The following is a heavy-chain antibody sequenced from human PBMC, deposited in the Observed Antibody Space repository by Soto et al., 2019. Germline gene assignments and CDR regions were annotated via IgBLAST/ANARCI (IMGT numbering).Heavy chain of an antibody. V-gene: IGHV1-46*02. Sequence: ASVKVSCKASGYSFKDHYMHWVRQAPGRGLEWVGIINPSGGHTNYAQQFRGRVAMTRDTSTSTAYMELRSLRSEDTAVYFCARISCKGGSCYFDFDHWGQGTLVTVSS. CDR1: GYSFKDHY. CDR2: INPSGGHT. J-gene: IGHJ4*02. CDR3: ARISCKGGSCYFDFDH. D-gene: IGHD2-15*01.